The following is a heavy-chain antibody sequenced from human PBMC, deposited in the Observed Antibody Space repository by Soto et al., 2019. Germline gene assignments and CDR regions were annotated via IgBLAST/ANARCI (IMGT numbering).Heavy chain of an antibody. CDR2: ISYDGSNK. Sequence: GGSLRLSCAASGFTFSSYGMHWVRQAPGKGLEWVAVISYDGSNKYYADSVKGRFTISRDNSKNTLYLQMNSLRAEDTAVYYCAKDLIAVAGTGDYWGQGTLVTVSS. CDR3: AKDLIAVAGTGDY. V-gene: IGHV3-30*18. CDR1: GFTFSSYG. J-gene: IGHJ4*02. D-gene: IGHD6-19*01.